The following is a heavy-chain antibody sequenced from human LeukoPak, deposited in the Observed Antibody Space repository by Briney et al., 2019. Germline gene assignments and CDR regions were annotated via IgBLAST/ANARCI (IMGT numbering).Heavy chain of an antibody. CDR2: ISSSSDTI. J-gene: IGHJ4*02. CDR1: GFTFSSYA. Sequence: GGSLRLSCAASGFTFSSYAMNWVRQAPGKGLEWVSYISSSSDTIDYADSVKGRFTSSRDNAKNSLYLQMNSLRDEDTAVYYCARATYDSSGYYTFDYWGQGTLVTVSS. D-gene: IGHD3-22*01. CDR3: ARATYDSSGYYTFDY. V-gene: IGHV3-48*02.